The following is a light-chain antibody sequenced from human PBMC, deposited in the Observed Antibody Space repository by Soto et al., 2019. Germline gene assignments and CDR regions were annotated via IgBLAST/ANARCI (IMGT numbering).Light chain of an antibody. CDR2: GAT. J-gene: IGKJ3*01. Sequence: EIVLTQSPATLSLSPGERATLSCRAIQSVSGNYLAWYQQKLGQAPRLLIYGATSRATGIPDRFSGSVSGTDFTLTISRLEPEDFAVYYCQQYGRSATFTFGPGTKVDIK. CDR3: QQYGRSATFT. CDR1: QSVSGNY. V-gene: IGKV3-20*01.